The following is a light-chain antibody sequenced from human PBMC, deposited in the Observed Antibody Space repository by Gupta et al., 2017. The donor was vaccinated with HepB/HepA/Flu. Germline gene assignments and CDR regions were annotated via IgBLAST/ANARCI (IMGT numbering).Light chain of an antibody. J-gene: IGLJ2*01. CDR3: ATWDSSLNVVV. V-gene: IGLV1-51*01. CDR1: GSNIASNA. CDR2: END. Sequence: QSVLTQPPSVSAAPGQKVTISCSGSGSNIASNAVSWYQQFPGTAPKVVIYENDRRPSGIPARFSGSKAVTSATLAITGLLAGDEADFFCATWDSSLNVVVFGGGTKLTVL.